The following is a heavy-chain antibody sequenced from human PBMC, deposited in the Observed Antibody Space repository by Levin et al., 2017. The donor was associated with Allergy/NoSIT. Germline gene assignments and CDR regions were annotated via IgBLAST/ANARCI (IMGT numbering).Heavy chain of an antibody. D-gene: IGHD3-3*01. CDR1: GGSISSSSYY. Sequence: SETLSLTCTVSGGSISSSSYYWGWIRQPPGTGLEWIGSIYYSGSTYYNPSLKSRVTISVDTSKNQFSLKLSSVTAADTAVYYCARGRFLDNWFDPWGQGTLVTVSS. J-gene: IGHJ5*02. CDR3: ARGRFLDNWFDP. CDR2: IYYSGST. V-gene: IGHV4-39*01.